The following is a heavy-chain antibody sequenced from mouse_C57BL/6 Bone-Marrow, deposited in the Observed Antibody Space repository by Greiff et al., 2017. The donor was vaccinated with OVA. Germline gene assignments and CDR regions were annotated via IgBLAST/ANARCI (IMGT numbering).Heavy chain of an antibody. CDR3: VCAPLLAY. V-gene: IGHV1-64*01. D-gene: IGHD1-1*01. J-gene: IGHJ2*01. CDR2: IHPNSGST. CDR1: GYTFTSYW. Sequence: QVQLKQPGAELVKPGASVKLSCKASGYTFTSYWMHWVKQRPGQGLEWIGMIHPNSGSTNYNENFKSKATLTVDKSSSTAYMQLSSLTSEDSAVYYCVCAPLLAYWGQGTTLTVSS.